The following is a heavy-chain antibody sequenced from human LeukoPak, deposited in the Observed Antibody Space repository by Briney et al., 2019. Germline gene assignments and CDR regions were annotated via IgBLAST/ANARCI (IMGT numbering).Heavy chain of an antibody. CDR2: ITGDGTTT. CDR1: GLTFSSYG. V-gene: IGHV3-23*01. Sequence: GALRLSCEASGLTFSSYGVCWVRQAPGKGLQWVSAITGDGTTTYYADSVKGRFTISRDNSKNMLYLQMSSLRAENTAVYYCAKMQGYFDYWGQGTLVPVSS. CDR3: AKMQGYFDY. J-gene: IGHJ4*02.